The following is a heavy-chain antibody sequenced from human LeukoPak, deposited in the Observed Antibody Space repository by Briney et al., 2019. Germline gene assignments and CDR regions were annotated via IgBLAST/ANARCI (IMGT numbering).Heavy chain of an antibody. V-gene: IGHV4-59*01. CDR1: GGTISSYY. CDR2: VYYSGST. CDR3: ATTPNCRGGSCYSRWFDP. J-gene: IGHJ5*02. D-gene: IGHD2-15*01. Sequence: PSETLSLTCTVSGGTISSYYWSWIRQPPGKGLEWIGYVYYSGSTNYNPSLKGRVTISVDTSKNQFSLKLSSVTATATAVYYCATTPNCRGGSCYSRWFDPWGQGTLVTVSS.